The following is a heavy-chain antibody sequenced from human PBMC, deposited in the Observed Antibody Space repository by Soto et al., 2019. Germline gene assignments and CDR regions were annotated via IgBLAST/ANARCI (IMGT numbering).Heavy chain of an antibody. CDR1: GFTFSSSA. J-gene: IGHJ4*02. CDR2: IVVGSGNT. Sequence: ASVKVSCKASGFTFSSSAVQWVRQARGQRLEWIGWIVVGSGNTNYAQKFQERVTITRDMSTSTTYMELSSLRSEVTAVYYCAADSANGVYESWGQGTLVTVSS. CDR3: AADSANGVYES. D-gene: IGHD2-8*01. V-gene: IGHV1-58*01.